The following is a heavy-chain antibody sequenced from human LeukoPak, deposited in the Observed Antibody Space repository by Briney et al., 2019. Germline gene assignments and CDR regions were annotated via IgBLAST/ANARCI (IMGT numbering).Heavy chain of an antibody. CDR3: ARTGGSGSLYMFNY. Sequence: SQTLSLTCTVSGGSIRSGDYYWSWIRQPPGKGLEWIGYTYYSGSTYYNPSLKRRVIISVDTSKNQCSLKLNSMTAADTALYYCARTGGSGSLYMFNYWGQGTLVTVSS. J-gene: IGHJ4*02. CDR2: TYYSGST. V-gene: IGHV4-30-4*01. CDR1: GGSIRSGDYY. D-gene: IGHD3-10*01.